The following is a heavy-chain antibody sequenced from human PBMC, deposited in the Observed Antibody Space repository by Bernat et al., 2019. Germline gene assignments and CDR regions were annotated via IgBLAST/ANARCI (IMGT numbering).Heavy chain of an antibody. V-gene: IGHV3-48*03. D-gene: IGHD3-22*01. CDR1: GFTFSSYE. Sequence: EVQLVESGGGLVQPGGSLRLSCAASGFTFSSYEMNWVRQAPGKGLEWVSYISSGSTIYYADSVKGRFTISRDNAKNSLYLQMNSLRAEDTAVYYCARDGDSSGYYHDPLDYWGQGTLVTVSS. CDR2: ISSGSTI. J-gene: IGHJ4*02. CDR3: ARDGDSSGYYHDPLDY.